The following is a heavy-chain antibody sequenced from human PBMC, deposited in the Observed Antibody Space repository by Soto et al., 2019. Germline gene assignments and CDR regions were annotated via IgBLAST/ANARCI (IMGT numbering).Heavy chain of an antibody. CDR3: AILYAPVVAATPADY. CDR2: INPNSGGT. D-gene: IGHD2-15*01. V-gene: IGHV1-2*04. Sequence: HVPPVHAGAEVKKPGASVKVSCKTSGYTFTGYYMHWVRQVPGQGLEWMGWINPNSGGTNYAQKCEGWVTLTRDTSLSTAYIELSRLRSGVTALYYGAILYAPVVAATPADYGGEGALVTVSS. CDR1: GYTFTGYY. J-gene: IGHJ4*02.